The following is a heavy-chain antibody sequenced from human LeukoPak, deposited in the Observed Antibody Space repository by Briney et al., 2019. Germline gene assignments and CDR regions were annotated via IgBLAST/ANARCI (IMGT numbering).Heavy chain of an antibody. V-gene: IGHV4-38-2*01. CDR1: GYSISSGYY. CDR2: IYHSGST. D-gene: IGHD2-2*01. CDR3: ARHVEFCSSTSCYFFDY. J-gene: IGHJ4*02. Sequence: PSETLSLXCAVSGYSISSGYYWGWIRQPPGKGLEWIGSIYHSGSTYYNPSLKSRVTISVDTSKNQFSLKLSSVTAADTAVYYCARHVEFCSSTSCYFFDYWGQGTLVTVSS.